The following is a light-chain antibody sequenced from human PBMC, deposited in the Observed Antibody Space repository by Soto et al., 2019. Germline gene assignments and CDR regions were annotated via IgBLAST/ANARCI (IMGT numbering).Light chain of an antibody. CDR1: SSDVGSYDR. CDR2: EVS. CDR3: SSYSITSTVL. V-gene: IGLV2-18*02. Sequence: QSALTQPPSVSGSPGQSVTISCTGTSSDVGSYDRVSWYRQPPGTAPKLLIYEVSNRPSGVPDRFSGSKSANTAYLTISGLQAEDESDYYCSSYSITSTVLFGGGTQLTVL. J-gene: IGLJ7*01.